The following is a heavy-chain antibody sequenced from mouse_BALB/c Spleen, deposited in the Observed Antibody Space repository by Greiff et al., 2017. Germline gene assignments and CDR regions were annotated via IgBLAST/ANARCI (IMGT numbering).Heavy chain of an antibody. D-gene: IGHD1-2*01. CDR1: GFTFSSFG. CDR3: ARSSLLRLQVYAMDY. CDR2: ISSGSSTI. Sequence: EVMLVESGGGLVQPGGSRKLSCAASGFTFSSFGMHWVRQAPEKGLEWVAYISSGSSTIYYADTVKGRFTISRDNPKNTLFLQMTSLRSEDTAMYYCARSSLLRLQVYAMDYWGQGTSVTVSS. V-gene: IGHV5-17*02. J-gene: IGHJ4*01.